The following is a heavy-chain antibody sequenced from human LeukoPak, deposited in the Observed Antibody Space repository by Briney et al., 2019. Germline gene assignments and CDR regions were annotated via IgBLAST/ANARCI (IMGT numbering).Heavy chain of an antibody. J-gene: IGHJ4*02. CDR1: GFTFSYYN. V-gene: IGHV3-48*01. CDR3: ARGPPFGSGTYYVDY. CDR2: ISSSSSTI. D-gene: IGHD3-10*01. Sequence: GGSLRLSCAASGFTFSYYNLNWVRQAPGKGLEWVSYISSSSSTIYHADSVKGRFTVSRDNAKNSLYLQMNSLRAEDTAVYYCARGPPFGSGTYYVDYWGQGTQVTVSS.